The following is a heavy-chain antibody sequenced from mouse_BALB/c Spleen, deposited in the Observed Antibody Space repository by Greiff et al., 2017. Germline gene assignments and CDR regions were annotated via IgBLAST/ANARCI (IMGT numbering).Heavy chain of an antibody. J-gene: IGHJ4*01. CDR3: ARRDWDEAMDY. V-gene: IGHV5-17*02. Sequence: EVQGVESGGGLVQPGGSRKLSCAASGFTFSSFGMHWVRQAPEKGLEWVAYISSGSSTIYYADTVKGRFTISRDNPKNTLFLQMTSLRSEDTAMYYCARRDWDEAMDYWGQGTSVTVSS. CDR1: GFTFSSFG. D-gene: IGHD4-1*01. CDR2: ISSGSSTI.